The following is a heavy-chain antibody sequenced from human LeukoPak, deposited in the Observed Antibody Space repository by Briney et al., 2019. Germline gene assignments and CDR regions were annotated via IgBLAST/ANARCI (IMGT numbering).Heavy chain of an antibody. CDR3: ARLVEVAGRLDY. J-gene: IGHJ4*02. Sequence: GESLKSSCKGSGYSFTSYWIGWVRQMPGKGLGWMGIIYPGDSDTRYSPSFQGQVTISADKSISTAYLQWSRLKASDTAMYYCARLVEVAGRLDYWGQGTPVIVSS. CDR1: GYSFTSYW. D-gene: IGHD6-19*01. CDR2: IYPGDSDT. V-gene: IGHV5-51*01.